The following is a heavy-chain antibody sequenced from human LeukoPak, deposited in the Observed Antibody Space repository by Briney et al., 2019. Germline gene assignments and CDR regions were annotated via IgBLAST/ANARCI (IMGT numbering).Heavy chain of an antibody. J-gene: IGHJ4*02. CDR3: AKESSSSRPYYFDY. D-gene: IGHD6-6*01. V-gene: IGHV3-23*01. CDR1: GFTFSSYA. Sequence: SGGSLRLSCAASGFTFSSYAMSWVRQAPGKGLDWVSAITNSGGDTYHADSVKGRFTISRDNSKNTLYLQMNGLRVEDTAVYYCAKESSSSRPYYFDYWGQGALVTVSS. CDR2: ITNSGGDT.